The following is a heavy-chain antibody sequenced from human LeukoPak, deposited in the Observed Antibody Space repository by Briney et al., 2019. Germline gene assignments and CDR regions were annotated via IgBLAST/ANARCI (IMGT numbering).Heavy chain of an antibody. V-gene: IGHV3-23*01. J-gene: IGHJ4*02. CDR1: GFTLSSYA. CDR3: AKDLAVSYSPDY. CDR2: ISNTGNT. Sequence: GGSLRLSCAASGFTLSSYAMSWVRQAPGKGLEWVSAISNTGNTYHADSVKGRFTISRDSSKNTLFLQMNRLRPEDAAVYYCAKDLAVSYSPDYWGQGTLVTVSS. D-gene: IGHD1-26*01.